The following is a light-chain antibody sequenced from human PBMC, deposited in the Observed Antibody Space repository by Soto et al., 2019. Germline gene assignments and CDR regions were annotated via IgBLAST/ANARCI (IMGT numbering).Light chain of an antibody. V-gene: IGLV2-14*01. CDR1: SSDVGGYNY. CDR2: DVS. CDR3: SSYTSSSTVV. Sequence: QSVLTQPASVSGSPGQSITISCTGTSSDVGGYNYVSWYQQHPGKAPKLMIYDVSNRPSGVSNRSSGSKSGNTASLTISGLHAEDEADYYCSSYTSSSTVVFGGGTKLTVL. J-gene: IGLJ2*01.